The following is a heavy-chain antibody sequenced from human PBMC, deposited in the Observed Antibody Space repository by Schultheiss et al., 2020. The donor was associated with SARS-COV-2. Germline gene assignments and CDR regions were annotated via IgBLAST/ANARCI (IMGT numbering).Heavy chain of an antibody. CDR2: ISAYNGNT. J-gene: IGHJ6*02. CDR3: ARDPDIVVVPAAIGSGAYYYYYGMDV. D-gene: IGHD2-2*02. CDR1: GYTFTSYG. V-gene: IGHV1-18*01. Sequence: ASVKVSCKASGYTFTSYGISWVRQAPGQGLEWMGWISAYNGNTNYAQKLQGRVTMTTDTSTSTAYMELRSLRSDDTAVYYCARDPDIVVVPAAIGSGAYYYYYGMDVWGQGTTVTVSS.